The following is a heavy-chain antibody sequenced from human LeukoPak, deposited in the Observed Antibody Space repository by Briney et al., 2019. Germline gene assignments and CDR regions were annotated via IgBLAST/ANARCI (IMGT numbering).Heavy chain of an antibody. J-gene: IGHJ3*02. CDR3: ARGSPTVTHLRGAFDI. CDR2: IYYSGST. Sequence: SETLSLTCAVYGGSFSGYYWSWIRQHPGKGLEWIGYIYYSGSTYYNPSLKSRVTISVDTSKNQFSLKLSSVTAADTAVYYCARGSPTVTHLRGAFDIWGQGTMVTVSS. D-gene: IGHD4-17*01. CDR1: GGSFSGYY. V-gene: IGHV4-31*11.